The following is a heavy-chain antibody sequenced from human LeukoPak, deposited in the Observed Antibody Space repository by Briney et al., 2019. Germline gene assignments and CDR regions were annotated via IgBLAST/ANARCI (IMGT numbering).Heavy chain of an antibody. J-gene: IGHJ3*02. D-gene: IGHD3-10*01. CDR3: AREIRRGSGTHAFDI. CDR2: ISAYNGNT. Sequence: ASVKVPCKASGYTFTSYGISWVRQAPGQGLEWMGWISAYNGNTNYAQKLQGRVTMTTDTSTSTAYMELRSLRSDDTAVYYCAREIRRGSGTHAFDIWGQGTMVTVSS. CDR1: GYTFTSYG. V-gene: IGHV1-18*01.